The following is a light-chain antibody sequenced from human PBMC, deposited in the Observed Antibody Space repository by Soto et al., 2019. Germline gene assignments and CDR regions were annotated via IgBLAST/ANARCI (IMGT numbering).Light chain of an antibody. CDR2: WAS. CDR1: QSVLYSSNNKNY. J-gene: IGKJ1*01. Sequence: DIVMTQSPDSLAVSLGERATINCKSSQSVLYSSNNKNYLAWYQQKPGQPPKLLIYWASTRESGVPDRFSGSASGTDFTLTISSLQAEDVAVYYCQQYYSTPTWTFGQGTKVEIK. V-gene: IGKV4-1*01. CDR3: QQYYSTPTWT.